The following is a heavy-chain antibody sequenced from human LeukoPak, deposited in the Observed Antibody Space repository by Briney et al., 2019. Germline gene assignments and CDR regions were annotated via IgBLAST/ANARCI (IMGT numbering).Heavy chain of an antibody. CDR3: TRLYYYGSGS. J-gene: IGHJ4*02. CDR1: GFTFSGSA. D-gene: IGHD3-10*01. Sequence: GGSLRLSCAASGFTFSGSAMHWVRQASGKGREWVFGIRSKANSYSTAYAASVKGRFTISRDDSKNTEYLQMNALKTEDTAVYYCTRLYYYGSGSWGQGTLVTVSS. V-gene: IGHV3-73*01. CDR2: IRSKANSYST.